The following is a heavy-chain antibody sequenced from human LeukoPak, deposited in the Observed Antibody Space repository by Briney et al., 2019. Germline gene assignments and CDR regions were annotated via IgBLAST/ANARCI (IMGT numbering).Heavy chain of an antibody. D-gene: IGHD5-18*01. Sequence: PSETLSLTCTVSGGSISTDYWNWIRQPPGKGLEWIGYMYYSGTTNYNPSLRSRVIISADTSKNQFSLQVSSVTAADTAVYYCARQQIYVDTGLVDYFDYWGQGILVTVSS. V-gene: IGHV4-59*01. J-gene: IGHJ4*02. CDR2: MYYSGTT. CDR3: ARQQIYVDTGLVDYFDY. CDR1: GGSISTDY.